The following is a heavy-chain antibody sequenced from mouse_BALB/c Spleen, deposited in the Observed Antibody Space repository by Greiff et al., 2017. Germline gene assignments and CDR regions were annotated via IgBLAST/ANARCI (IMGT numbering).Heavy chain of an antibody. CDR1: GFTFSSYT. V-gene: IGHV5-6-4*01. D-gene: IGHD4-1*02. J-gene: IGHJ3*01. CDR2: ISSGGSYT. Sequence: DVMLVESGGGLVKPGGSLKLSCAASGFTFSSYTMSWVRQTPEKRLEWVATISSGGSYTYYPDSVKGRFTISRDNAKNTLYLQMSSLKSEDTAMYYCTRDNWDGGFAYWGQGTLVTVSA. CDR3: TRDNWDGGFAY.